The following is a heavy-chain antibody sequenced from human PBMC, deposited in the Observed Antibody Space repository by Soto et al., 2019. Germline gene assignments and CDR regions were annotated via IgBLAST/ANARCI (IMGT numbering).Heavy chain of an antibody. J-gene: IGHJ3*02. CDR1: GFNLSSYS. CDR3: ARDGYYDFWSGWFVFDI. V-gene: IGHV3-21*01. Sequence: GSLRLSCAASGFNLSSYSMNWVRQAPGKGLEGVSSISSRSSYIYYADSVKGRFTISRDNAKNSLYLQMNSRRAEDTAVYYCARDGYYDFWSGWFVFDIWGQGTMVTVSS. CDR2: ISSRSSYI. D-gene: IGHD3-3*01.